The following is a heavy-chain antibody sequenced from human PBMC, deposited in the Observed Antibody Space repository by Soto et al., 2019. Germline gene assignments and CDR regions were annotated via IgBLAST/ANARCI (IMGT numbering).Heavy chain of an antibody. CDR1: GGSVSSGSYY. Sequence: QVQLQESGPGLVKPSETLSLTCTVSGGSVSSGSYYWSWIRQPPGKGLEWIGYMYNSGSTNYNPSLKIRVIISVDTSKNQFSLKLSSVTAADTAVYYCARVSSGWYYFDYWGQGTLVTVSS. CDR2: MYNSGST. J-gene: IGHJ4*02. V-gene: IGHV4-61*01. CDR3: ARVSSGWYYFDY. D-gene: IGHD6-19*01.